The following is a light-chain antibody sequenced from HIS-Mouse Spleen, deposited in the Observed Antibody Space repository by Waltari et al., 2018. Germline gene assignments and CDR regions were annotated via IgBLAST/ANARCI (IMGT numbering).Light chain of an antibody. J-gene: IGLJ2*01. Sequence: SYELTQPPSVSVSPGPTARITCSGDALPKKYAYWYQQKSGQAPVLVIYEDSKRPSGFPERFSGSSSGTMATLTISGAQVEDEADYYCYSTDSSGNHRVFGGGTKLTVL. CDR2: EDS. V-gene: IGLV3-10*01. CDR1: ALPKKY. CDR3: YSTDSSGNHRV.